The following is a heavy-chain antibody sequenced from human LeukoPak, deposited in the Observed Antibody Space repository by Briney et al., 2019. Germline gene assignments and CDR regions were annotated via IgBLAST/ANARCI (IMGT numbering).Heavy chain of an antibody. D-gene: IGHD6-6*01. CDR2: ISGSGGST. J-gene: IGHJ4*02. CDR3: AKDQEYSSSVHDY. V-gene: IGHV3-23*01. CDR1: GFTFSSYA. Sequence: GGSLRLSCAASGFTFSSYAMSWVRQAPGKGLEWVSAISGSGGSTYYADSVKGRFTISRDNSKNTLYLQTNSLRAEDTAVYYCAKDQEYSSSVHDYWGQGTLVTVSS.